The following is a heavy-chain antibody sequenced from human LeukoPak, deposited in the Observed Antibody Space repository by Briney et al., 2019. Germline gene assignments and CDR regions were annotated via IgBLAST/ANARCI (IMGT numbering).Heavy chain of an antibody. CDR3: ARDYSYYYYMDV. CDR2: ISGSGEIT. D-gene: IGHD4-11*01. J-gene: IGHJ6*03. CDR1: RFIFSSYA. Sequence: GGSLRLSCAASRFIFSSYAMNWVRQAPGKGLEWISAISGSGEITYYADSVKGRFTISRDNSKNTLYLQMNSLRAEDTAVYYCARDYSYYYYMDVWGKGTTVTVSS. V-gene: IGHV3-23*01.